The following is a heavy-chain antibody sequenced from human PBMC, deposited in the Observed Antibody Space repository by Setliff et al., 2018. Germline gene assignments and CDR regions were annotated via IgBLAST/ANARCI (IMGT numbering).Heavy chain of an antibody. V-gene: IGHV1-2*02. D-gene: IGHD2-2*01. Sequence: ASVKVSCKSSGYSFIDYYIHWVRQAPGQGLEWMGWINPHNEGTTFAQKFQDRVTATTGTSITTAYLKLSGLTSDDTAVYYCSRGRRGSTWTSDSWGQGTLVTVSS. CDR2: INPHNEGT. CDR3: SRGRRGSTWTSDS. J-gene: IGHJ4*02. CDR1: GYSFIDYY.